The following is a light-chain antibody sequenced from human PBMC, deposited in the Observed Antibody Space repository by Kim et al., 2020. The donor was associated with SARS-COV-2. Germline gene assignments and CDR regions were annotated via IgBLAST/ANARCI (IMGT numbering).Light chain of an antibody. CDR2: WAS. Sequence: DIVMTQSPDSLAVSLGERATINCNSSQSVLYSSNNKNYLAWYQQKPGQPPKLLIYWASTRESGVPDRFSGSGSGTDFTLTISSLQAEDVAVYYCQQYYSTPMYTFGQGTKLEI. J-gene: IGKJ2*01. V-gene: IGKV4-1*01. CDR1: QSVLYSSNNKNY. CDR3: QQYYSTPMYT.